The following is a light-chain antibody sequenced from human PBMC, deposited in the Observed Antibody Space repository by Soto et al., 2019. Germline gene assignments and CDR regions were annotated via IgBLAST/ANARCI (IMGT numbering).Light chain of an antibody. V-gene: IGKV3-20*01. CDR3: QQYGSSSYT. J-gene: IGKJ2*01. CDR1: QSISSSY. Sequence: EIVLTQSPGTLSLSPGERATLSCRASQSISSSYLAWYQQKPGQAPRLLIYAASSRATGIPDRLSGSGSGTDFSLTISRLEPEDLAVYYCQQYGSSSYTVGQGTQLEIK. CDR2: AAS.